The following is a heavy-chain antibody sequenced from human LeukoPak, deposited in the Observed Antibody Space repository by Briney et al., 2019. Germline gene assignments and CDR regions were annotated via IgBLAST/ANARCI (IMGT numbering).Heavy chain of an antibody. V-gene: IGHV3-15*05. CDR3: TTGGGRVTAMGGD. Sequence: GGSLRLSCAASGFTFSDAWMTWVRQAPGEGLEWVGRIRSISDGGTTEYAAPVKGRFTISRDDSKNTLYLDMNSLNTEDTAVYFRTTGGGRVTAMGGDWGQGTLVTVSS. CDR2: IRSISDGGTT. D-gene: IGHD2-21*02. CDR1: GFTFSDAW. J-gene: IGHJ4*02.